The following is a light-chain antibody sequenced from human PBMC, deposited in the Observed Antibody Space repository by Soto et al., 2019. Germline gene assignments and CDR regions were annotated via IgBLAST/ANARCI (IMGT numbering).Light chain of an antibody. J-gene: IGKJ1*01. CDR3: QQYYNSPRT. Sequence: DIVMTQSPDSLAVSLVERATISCKSSQSIVYSSNNKNYLVWYQQKPGQPPKLLIYWASTRESGVPDRFSGRGSGTDFTLTISSLQAEDVAVYYCQQYYNSPRTFGQGTKVEIK. CDR2: WAS. V-gene: IGKV4-1*01. CDR1: QSIVYSSNNKNY.